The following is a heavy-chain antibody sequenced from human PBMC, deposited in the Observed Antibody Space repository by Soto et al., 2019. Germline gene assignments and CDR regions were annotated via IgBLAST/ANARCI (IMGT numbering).Heavy chain of an antibody. CDR2: IYYSGST. J-gene: IGHJ5*02. CDR1: GGSISSGDYY. V-gene: IGHV4-30-4*01. Sequence: SETLSLTCTVSGGSISSGDYYWSWIRQPPGKGLEWIGYIYYSGSTYYNPSLKSRVTISVDTSKNQFSLKLSSVTAADTAVYYCARWNPPRHGITGSVWFDPWGQGTLVTVSS. D-gene: IGHD1-20*01. CDR3: ARWNPPRHGITGSVWFDP.